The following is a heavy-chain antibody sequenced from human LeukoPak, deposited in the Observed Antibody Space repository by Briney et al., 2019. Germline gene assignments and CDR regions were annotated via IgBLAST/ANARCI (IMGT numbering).Heavy chain of an antibody. J-gene: IGHJ6*03. V-gene: IGHV4-39*07. Sequence: SETLSLTCTVSGGSISSSSYYWGWIRQPPGKGLEWIGSIYYSGSTYYNPSLKSRVTISVDTSKNQFSLKLSSVTAADTAVYYCARADFWSGYSSRYYYYYMDVWGKGTTVTVSS. CDR3: ARADFWSGYSSRYYYYYMDV. D-gene: IGHD3-3*01. CDR2: IYYSGST. CDR1: GGSISSSSYY.